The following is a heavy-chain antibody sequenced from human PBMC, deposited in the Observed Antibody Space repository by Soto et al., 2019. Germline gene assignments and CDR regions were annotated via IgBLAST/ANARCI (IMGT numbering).Heavy chain of an antibody. CDR3: AKGGNTYYYDRSGYYRSWYFDL. CDR2: ISGSGGST. J-gene: IGHJ2*01. CDR1: GFTFSSYA. D-gene: IGHD3-22*01. V-gene: IGHV3-23*01. Sequence: EVQLLESGGGLVQPGGSLRLSCAASGFTFSSYAMTWVRQAPGKGLEWVSAISGSGGSTYYADSVKGRFTISRDNSKNTLYLQMNSLRAEDTAVYYCAKGGNTYYYDRSGYYRSWYFDLWGRGTLVTVSS.